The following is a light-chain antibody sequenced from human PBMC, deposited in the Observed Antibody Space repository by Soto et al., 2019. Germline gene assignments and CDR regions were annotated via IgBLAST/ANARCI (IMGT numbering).Light chain of an antibody. CDR1: QSISSW. Sequence: DIQMTQSPSTPSASVGDRVTITCRASQSISSWLAWYQHKPGKAPKVLIFDASSLKTGVPSRFSGSGSGTEFTLTISSLQPDDFATYYCQHYNSYSEAFGQGTKVDIK. CDR3: QHYNSYSEA. V-gene: IGKV1-5*01. CDR2: DAS. J-gene: IGKJ1*01.